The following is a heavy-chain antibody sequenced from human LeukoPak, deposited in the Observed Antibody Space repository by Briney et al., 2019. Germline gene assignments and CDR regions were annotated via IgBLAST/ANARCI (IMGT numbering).Heavy chain of an antibody. J-gene: IGHJ6*02. CDR3: ARAGSGDYYYYGMDV. CDR2: IIPIFGIA. Sequence: SVKVSCKASGGTFSSYAISWVRQAPGQGLEWMGRIIPIFGIANYAQKFQGRVTITVDKSTSTAYMELSSLRSEDTAVYYYARAGSGDYYYYGMDVWGQGTTVTVSS. V-gene: IGHV1-69*04. CDR1: GGTFSSYA. D-gene: IGHD3-10*01.